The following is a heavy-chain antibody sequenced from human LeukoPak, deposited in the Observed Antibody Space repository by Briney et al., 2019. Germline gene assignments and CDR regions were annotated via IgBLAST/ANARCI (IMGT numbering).Heavy chain of an antibody. J-gene: IGHJ4*02. CDR3: VLFLVLGG. CDR1: GFTFSSYW. D-gene: IGHD2/OR15-2a*01. Sequence: GGSLRLSCAASGFTFSSYWMHSVRQAPGKGLVWVSRINTDGSNTTYADSVKGRFTISRDNAKNMVYLQMNSLRAEDTAVYYCVLFLVLGGWGRGDLLTVSS. V-gene: IGHV3-74*01. CDR2: INTDGSNT.